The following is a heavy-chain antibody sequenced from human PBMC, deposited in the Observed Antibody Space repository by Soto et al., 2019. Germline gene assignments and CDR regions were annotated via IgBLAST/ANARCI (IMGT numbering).Heavy chain of an antibody. Sequence: ASVKVSCKTSGYTFTNNVIHWVRQAPGQRLEWIGWVNAGNDNTKWSREFQGRLTLTKDTSATTAYMELSSLTPEDTAIYFCAREVPYGYSRFDYWGQGTRVTVSS. CDR1: GYTFTNNV. V-gene: IGHV1-3*01. D-gene: IGHD5-18*01. CDR3: AREVPYGYSRFDY. J-gene: IGHJ4*02. CDR2: VNAGNDNT.